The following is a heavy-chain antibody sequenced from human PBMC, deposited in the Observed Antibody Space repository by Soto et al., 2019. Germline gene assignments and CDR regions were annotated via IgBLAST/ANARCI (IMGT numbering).Heavy chain of an antibody. V-gene: IGHV4-61*09. D-gene: IGHD4-17*01. CDR2: ISTTGST. J-gene: IGHJ5*02. Sequence: SETLSLTCTVSGGSISSGDYYWSWIRQPAGKGLEWIGHISTTGSTRYNPSLNSRLTMSLDTSNNQFSLKLNSVTAADTAIYYCARDGRYGDPVNWFDLWGPGTLVTVSS. CDR3: ARDGRYGDPVNWFDL. CDR1: GGSISSGDYY.